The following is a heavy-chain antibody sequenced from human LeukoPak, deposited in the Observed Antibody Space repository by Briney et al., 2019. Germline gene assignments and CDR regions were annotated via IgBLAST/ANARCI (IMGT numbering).Heavy chain of an antibody. CDR1: GFTFSSYS. CDR2: ISSSSSYI. CDR3: ARGPSKRSGRLRSTDY. Sequence: PGGSLRLSCAASGFTFSSYSMTWVRQAPGKGLEWVSSISSSSSYIYYADSVKGRFTISRDNAKNSLYLQMNSLRAEDTAVYYCARGPSKRSGRLRSTDYWGQGTLVTVSS. J-gene: IGHJ4*02. D-gene: IGHD1-26*01. V-gene: IGHV3-21*01.